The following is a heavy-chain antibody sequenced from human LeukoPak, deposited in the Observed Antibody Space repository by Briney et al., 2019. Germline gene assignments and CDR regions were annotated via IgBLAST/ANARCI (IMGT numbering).Heavy chain of an antibody. V-gene: IGHV3-30*14. CDR1: GFTFSHYA. Sequence: GGSLRLSCAASGFTFSHYAMYWVRQAPGKGLEWVALISYDGSEQHYADSVKGRFTISRDNSKNTLYLQMNSLRAEDTAVYYCARDLYGSETYYLFDYWGQGTLVTVSS. J-gene: IGHJ4*02. CDR3: ARDLYGSETYYLFDY. CDR2: ISYDGSEQ. D-gene: IGHD3-10*01.